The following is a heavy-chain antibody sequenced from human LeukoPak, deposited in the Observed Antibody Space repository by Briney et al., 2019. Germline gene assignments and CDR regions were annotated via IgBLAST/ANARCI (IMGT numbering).Heavy chain of an antibody. D-gene: IGHD3-10*01. V-gene: IGHV3-21*01. J-gene: IGHJ5*02. CDR2: ISSSSSYI. Sequence: GGSLRPSCAASGFTFSSYSMNWVRQAPGKGLEWVSSISSSSSYIYYADSVKGRFTISRDNAKNSLYLQMNSLRAEDTAVYYCARAAMVRGVIGWFDPWGQGTLVTVSS. CDR1: GFTFSSYS. CDR3: ARAAMVRGVIGWFDP.